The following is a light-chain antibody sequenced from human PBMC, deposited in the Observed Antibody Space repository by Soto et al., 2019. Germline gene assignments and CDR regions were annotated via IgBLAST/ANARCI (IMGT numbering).Light chain of an antibody. J-gene: IGKJ5*01. V-gene: IGKV3-20*01. CDR2: DAS. CDR3: QQCGSSST. CDR1: QTVRNNY. Sequence: EFVLTQSPGTLSLSPGERATLSCRASQTVRNNYLAWYQQKPCQAPRLLIYDASSRATGIPDRFSGGGSGTDFTLTISRLEPEDFAVYYCQQCGSSSTFGHGTRLEIK.